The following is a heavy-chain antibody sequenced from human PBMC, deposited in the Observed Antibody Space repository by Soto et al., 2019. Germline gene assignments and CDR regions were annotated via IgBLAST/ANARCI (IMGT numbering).Heavy chain of an antibody. CDR1: GYTFTSYG. D-gene: IGHD3-10*01. Sequence: ASVKVSCKASGYTFTSYGISWVRQAPGEGLEWMGWISAYNGNTNYAQKLQGRVTMTTDTSTSTAYMELRSLRSDDTAVYYCARDGKVRGVIIRQPYYYHGMDVWGQGTTVTVSS. CDR2: ISAYNGNT. V-gene: IGHV1-18*04. CDR3: ARDGKVRGVIIRQPYYYHGMDV. J-gene: IGHJ6*02.